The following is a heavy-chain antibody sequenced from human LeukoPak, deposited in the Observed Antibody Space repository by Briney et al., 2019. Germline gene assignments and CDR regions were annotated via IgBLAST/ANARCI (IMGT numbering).Heavy chain of an antibody. V-gene: IGHV4-59*11. J-gene: IGHJ3*02. D-gene: IGHD3-3*01. CDR1: GGSISSHY. CDR3: ASGTSNGVVDAFDI. Sequence: PSETLSLTCTVSGGSISSHYWSWIRQPPGKGLEWIGYTYYSGSTNYNPSLKSRVTISVDTSKNQFSLKLSSVTAADTAVYYCASGTSNGVVDAFDIWGQGTMVTVSS. CDR2: TYYSGST.